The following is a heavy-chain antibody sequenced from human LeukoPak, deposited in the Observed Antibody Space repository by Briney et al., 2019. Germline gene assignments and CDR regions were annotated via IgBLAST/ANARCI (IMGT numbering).Heavy chain of an antibody. CDR2: IYYSGIT. Sequence: SETLSLTCTVSGDSVSSYYWGWIRQPPGKGMEWIAYIYYSGITNYNPSLKRRVTISLDTPKNQISLKLSSVTAADTAVYYCARLQVYCGGDCYPRWFDPWGRGTLVTVSS. CDR3: ARLQVYCGGDCYPRWFDP. J-gene: IGHJ5*02. CDR1: GDSVSSYY. D-gene: IGHD2-21*02. V-gene: IGHV4-59*08.